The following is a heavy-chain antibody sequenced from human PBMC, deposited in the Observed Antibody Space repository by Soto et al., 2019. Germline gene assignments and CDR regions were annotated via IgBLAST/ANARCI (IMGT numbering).Heavy chain of an antibody. D-gene: IGHD7-27*01. CDR1: GGSISSSSYY. V-gene: IGHV4-39*07. CDR3: GREGTTGEGVGYYFDY. CDR2: IYYSGST. Sequence: SETLSLTCTVSGGSISSSSYYWGWIRQPPGKGLEWIGSIYYSGSTYYNPSLKSRVTISVDTSKNQFSLKLSSVTAAHAAVYYCGREGTTGEGVGYYFDYWGQGTLVTVSS. J-gene: IGHJ4*02.